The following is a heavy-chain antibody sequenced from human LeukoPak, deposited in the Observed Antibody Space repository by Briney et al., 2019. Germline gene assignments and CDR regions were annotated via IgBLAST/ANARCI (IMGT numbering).Heavy chain of an antibody. CDR2: ISSSSYI. V-gene: IGHV3-21*01. CDR3: ARYGGEEGFDY. Sequence: GGSLRLSCAASGFTFSSYSMNWVRQAPGKGLEWVSSISSSSYIYYADSVKGRFTISRDNAKNSLYLQMNSLRAEDTAVYYCARYGGEEGFDYWGQGTLVTVSS. J-gene: IGHJ4*02. D-gene: IGHD4-23*01. CDR1: GFTFSSYS.